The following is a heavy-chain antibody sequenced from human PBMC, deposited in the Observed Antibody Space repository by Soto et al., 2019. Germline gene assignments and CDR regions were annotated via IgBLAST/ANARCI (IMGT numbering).Heavy chain of an antibody. CDR1: GFTINSNY. CDR3: ARDSYSRY. Sequence: GGSLRLSCAASGFTINSNYMSWVRQAPGKGLECVSVIYNDGSTFYADSVKGRFTISRDNSQNTLYLQMNSLRAEDTAVYYCARDSYSRYWGQGTLVTVSS. D-gene: IGHD6-13*01. V-gene: IGHV3-66*01. CDR2: IYNDGST. J-gene: IGHJ4*02.